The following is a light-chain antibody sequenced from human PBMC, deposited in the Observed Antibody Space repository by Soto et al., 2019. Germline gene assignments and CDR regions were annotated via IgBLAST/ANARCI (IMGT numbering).Light chain of an antibody. CDR2: GAS. CDR3: QQYGSSLIT. CDR1: QSVTSSY. Sequence: ESVLTQSPGALSLSPGERATLSCRASQSVTSSYLAWYQQKPGQAPRLLFYGASSRATGIPDRFSASGSGTDFTLTISGLEPEDFAVYYCQQYGSSLITFGHGTRLEIK. V-gene: IGKV3-20*01. J-gene: IGKJ5*01.